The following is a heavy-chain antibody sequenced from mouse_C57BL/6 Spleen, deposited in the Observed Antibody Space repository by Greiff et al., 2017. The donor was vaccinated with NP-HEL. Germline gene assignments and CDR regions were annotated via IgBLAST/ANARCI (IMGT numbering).Heavy chain of an antibody. Sequence: EVQLVESGGGLVKPGGSLKLSCAASGFTFSSYAMSWVRQTPEKRLEWVATISDGGSYTSYPDNVKGRFTISRDNAKNNLYLQMSHLKSEDTAMYYCARDEEYYYGSSGYAMDYWGQGTSVTVSS. D-gene: IGHD1-1*01. CDR2: ISDGGSYT. CDR3: ARDEEYYYGSSGYAMDY. J-gene: IGHJ4*01. V-gene: IGHV5-4*01. CDR1: GFTFSSYA.